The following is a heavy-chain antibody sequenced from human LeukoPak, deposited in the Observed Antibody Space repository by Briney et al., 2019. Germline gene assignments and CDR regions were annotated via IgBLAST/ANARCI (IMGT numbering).Heavy chain of an antibody. D-gene: IGHD1-26*01. J-gene: IGHJ3*02. CDR1: GFTFSSYG. Sequence: GGSLRLSCAASGFTFSSYGMHWVRQAPGKGLEWVAFIRYDGSNKYYADSVKGRFTISRDNSKNTLYLQMNSLRAEDTAVYYCARDPIVGATIGAFDIWGQGTMVTVSS. CDR2: IRYDGSNK. CDR3: ARDPIVGATIGAFDI. V-gene: IGHV3-30*02.